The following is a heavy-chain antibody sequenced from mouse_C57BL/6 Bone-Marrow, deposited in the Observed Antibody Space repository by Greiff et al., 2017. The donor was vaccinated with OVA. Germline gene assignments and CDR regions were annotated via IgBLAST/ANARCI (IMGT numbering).Heavy chain of an antibody. CDR1: GFTFSSYG. CDR2: ISSGGSYT. D-gene: IGHD3-3*01. J-gene: IGHJ4*01. V-gene: IGHV5-6*01. CDR3: ARHGTDYAMDY. Sequence: EVQGVESGGDLVKPGGSLKLSCAASGFTFSSYGMSWVRQTPDKRLEWVATISSGGSYTYYPDSVKGRFTISRDNAKNTLYLQMSSLKSEDTAMYYCARHGTDYAMDYWGQGTSVTVSS.